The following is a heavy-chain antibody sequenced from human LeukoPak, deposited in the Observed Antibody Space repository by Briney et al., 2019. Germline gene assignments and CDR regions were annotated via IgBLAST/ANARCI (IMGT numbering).Heavy chain of an antibody. CDR3: ARLPQDYYYHAMDV. CDR1: GYDFATYW. Sequence: GESLKISCQGSGYDFATYWIGWVRQMPGKGLEWMGRIYPGDSDTKYSPSFQGQVTISADKSIGSAYLQWSSLESSDTATYYCARLPQDYYYHAMDVWGQGTTVSVS. CDR2: IYPGDSDT. V-gene: IGHV5-51*01. J-gene: IGHJ6*02.